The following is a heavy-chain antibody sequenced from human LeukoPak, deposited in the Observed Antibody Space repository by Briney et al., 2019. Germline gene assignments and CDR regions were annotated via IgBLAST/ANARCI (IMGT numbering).Heavy chain of an antibody. J-gene: IGHJ2*01. CDR2: IYYSGST. Sequence: SETLSLTCTVSGGSISSYYWSWIRQPPGKGLEWIGYIYYSGSTNYNPSLKSRVTISVDTSKNQFSLKLSSVTAADTAVYYCARKLRFPDRYFDLWGRSTLVTVSS. CDR3: ARKLRFPDRYFDL. V-gene: IGHV4-59*01. CDR1: GGSISSYY. D-gene: IGHD4-17*01.